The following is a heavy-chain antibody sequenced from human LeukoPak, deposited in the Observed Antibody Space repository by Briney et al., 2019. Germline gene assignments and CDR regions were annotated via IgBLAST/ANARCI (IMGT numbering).Heavy chain of an antibody. Sequence: GRSLRLSCAASGFTFSSYAMSWVRQAPGNGLELVSAISGSGGSTYYADSVKGRFTITRANSKNTLNLQMNSLRAEDTAVYSSAKVFMYYYDSSGPNWFDPWGQGTLVTVSS. D-gene: IGHD3-22*01. V-gene: IGHV3-23*01. CDR1: GFTFSSYA. CDR3: AKVFMYYYDSSGPNWFDP. CDR2: ISGSGGST. J-gene: IGHJ5*02.